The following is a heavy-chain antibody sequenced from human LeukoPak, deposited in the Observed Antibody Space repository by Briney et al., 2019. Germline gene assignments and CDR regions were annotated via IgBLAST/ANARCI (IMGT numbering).Heavy chain of an antibody. CDR2: IKEDGSEK. Sequence: GGSLRLTCAPSGFTFSTYWMSWVRQAPGKGLEWVANIKEDGSEKHYVDSVKGRFTIFRDNAKNSLSLQMNSLRDDDTAVYYCAREVLRTASAFDHWGQGTLVTVSS. V-gene: IGHV3-7*03. D-gene: IGHD5-18*01. CDR3: AREVLRTASAFDH. CDR1: GFTFSTYW. J-gene: IGHJ4*02.